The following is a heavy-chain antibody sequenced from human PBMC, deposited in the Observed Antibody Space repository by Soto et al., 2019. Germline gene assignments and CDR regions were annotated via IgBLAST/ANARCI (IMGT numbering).Heavy chain of an antibody. CDR1: GFTFSRFG. CDR3: ARDDDFDDNGLDY. D-gene: IGHD4-17*01. Sequence: QVQLVGSGGGVVQPGTSLRLSCAASGFTFSRFGMHWVRQAPGKGLEWVGVILNDGSNEKYADSVKGRFTISRDNSRNTLYLQMNSLRAEDTAVYYCARDDDFDDNGLDYWGQGTLVTVSS. V-gene: IGHV3-33*01. J-gene: IGHJ4*02. CDR2: ILNDGSNE.